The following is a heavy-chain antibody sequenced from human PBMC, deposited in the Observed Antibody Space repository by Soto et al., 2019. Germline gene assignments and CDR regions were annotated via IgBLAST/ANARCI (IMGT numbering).Heavy chain of an antibody. D-gene: IGHD3-10*01. J-gene: IGHJ6*02. CDR1: GSTFSSYA. Sequence: GGSLRLSCAASGSTFSSYAMSWVRQAPGKGLEWVSAISGSGGSTYYADSVKGRFTISRDNSKNTLYLQMNSLRAEDTAVYYCAKDPVTMVRKDMDVWGQGTTVTVSS. CDR3: AKDPVTMVRKDMDV. V-gene: IGHV3-23*01. CDR2: ISGSGGST.